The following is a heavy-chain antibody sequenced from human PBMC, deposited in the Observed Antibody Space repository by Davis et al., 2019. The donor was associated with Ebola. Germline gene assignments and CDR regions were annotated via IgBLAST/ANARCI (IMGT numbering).Heavy chain of an antibody. CDR1: GGSFSSSTYY. CDR3: ARVLYSSGWYSPRIDP. CDR2: ISYSGTT. Sequence: MPSETLSLTCTVSGGSFSSSTYYWGWIRQPPGRGLEWIGSISYSGTTNYNPSLKSRVTLSVDTSKNQFSLKLSSVTAADTAVYYCARVLYSSGWYSPRIDPWGQGTLVTVSS. V-gene: IGHV4-39*07. J-gene: IGHJ5*02. D-gene: IGHD6-19*01.